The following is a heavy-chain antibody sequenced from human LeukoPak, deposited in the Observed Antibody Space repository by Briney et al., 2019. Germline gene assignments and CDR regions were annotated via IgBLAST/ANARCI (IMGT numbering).Heavy chain of an antibody. CDR3: ARSVGSSGWYIY. D-gene: IGHD6-19*01. Sequence: NPGGSLRLSCAASGFTFSSYSMNWVRQAPGKGLEWASSISSSSSYIYYADSVKGRFTISRDNAKNSLYLQMNSLRAEDTAVYYCARSVGSSGWYIYWGQGTLVTVSS. J-gene: IGHJ4*02. CDR1: GFTFSSYS. CDR2: ISSSSSYI. V-gene: IGHV3-21*01.